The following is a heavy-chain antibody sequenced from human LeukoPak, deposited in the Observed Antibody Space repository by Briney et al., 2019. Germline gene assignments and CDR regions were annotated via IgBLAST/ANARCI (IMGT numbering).Heavy chain of an antibody. CDR3: AKMALLRYFDWLLSDY. Sequence: PGGSLRLSCAASGFTFSSYAMGWVRQAPGKGLEWVSSISGSGGSTYYADSVKGRFTISRDNSKNTLYLQMNSLRAEDTAVYYCAKMALLRYFDWLLSDYWGQGTLVTVSS. D-gene: IGHD3-9*01. CDR1: GFTFSSYA. V-gene: IGHV3-23*01. J-gene: IGHJ4*02. CDR2: ISGSGGST.